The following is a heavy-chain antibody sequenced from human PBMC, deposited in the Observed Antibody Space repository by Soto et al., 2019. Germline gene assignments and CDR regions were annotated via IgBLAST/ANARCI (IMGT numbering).Heavy chain of an antibody. Sequence: EVQLVESGGGWVQPGKSLRLSCVASGFTFDDCSMHWVRQAPGKGLEWVSGISGDSVTIGYADSVKGRFSISRDGAKNSLYLQMNSLRVEDAALYYCVQGRYPTMASPLDHWGQGTLVTVSS. V-gene: IGHV3-9*01. CDR2: ISGDSVTI. CDR3: VQGRYPTMASPLDH. J-gene: IGHJ5*02. D-gene: IGHD5-12*01. CDR1: GFTFDDCS.